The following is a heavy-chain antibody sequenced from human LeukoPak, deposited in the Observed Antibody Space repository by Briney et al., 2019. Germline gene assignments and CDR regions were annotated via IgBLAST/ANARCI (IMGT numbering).Heavy chain of an antibody. CDR3: ASEVGYCSGGSCYPPYYYYMDV. Sequence: GASVKVSCKASGGTFSSYAISWVRQAPGQGLEWMGGIIPIFGTANYAQKFQGRVTITADESTSTAYMELSCLRSEDTAVYYCASEVGYCSGGSCYPPYYYYMDVWGKGTTVTVSS. J-gene: IGHJ6*03. V-gene: IGHV1-69*13. D-gene: IGHD2-15*01. CDR2: IIPIFGTA. CDR1: GGTFSSYA.